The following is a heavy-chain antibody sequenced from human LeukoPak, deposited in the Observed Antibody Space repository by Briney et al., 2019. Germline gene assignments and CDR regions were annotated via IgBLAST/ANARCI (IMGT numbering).Heavy chain of an antibody. CDR3: ARGDDFWGERNAFDI. CDR1: GFTFSSYS. Sequence: PGGSLRLSCAVSGFTFSSYSMHWVRQAPGKGLEWFSCVNTDGRYIFYADSVKGRFTISRDDAKNSLYLQMNSLRAEDTALYYCARGDDFWGERNAFDIWGQGTMVTVSS. D-gene: IGHD3-3*01. CDR2: VNTDGRYI. J-gene: IGHJ3*02. V-gene: IGHV3-21*01.